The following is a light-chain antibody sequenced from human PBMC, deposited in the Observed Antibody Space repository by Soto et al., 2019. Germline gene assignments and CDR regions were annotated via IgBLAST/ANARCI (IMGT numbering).Light chain of an antibody. CDR2: DAS. CDR3: QQRSNWPPRLT. CDR1: QSVSSY. J-gene: IGKJ4*01. V-gene: IGKV3-11*01. Sequence: ETVMTQSPATLALSQGERATLSGRASQSVSSYLAWYQQKPGKAPRLLIYDASNSATGIPARFSGSGSVTDFTLTISSLEPEDFAVYYCQQRSNWPPRLTFGEGTKRDIK.